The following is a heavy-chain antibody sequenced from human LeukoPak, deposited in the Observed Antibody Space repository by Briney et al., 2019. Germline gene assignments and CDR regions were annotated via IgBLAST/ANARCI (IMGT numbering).Heavy chain of an antibody. CDR3: AREISLAGIAGVYNWFDP. Sequence: GASVKVSCKASGYTFTGYYMHWVRQAPGQGLEWMGWINPNSGGTNYAQKFQGRVTMTRDTSISTAYMELSRLRSDDTAVYYCAREISLAGIAGVYNWFDPWGQGTLVPVSS. J-gene: IGHJ5*02. CDR1: GYTFTGYY. V-gene: IGHV1-2*02. CDR2: INPNSGGT. D-gene: IGHD6-13*01.